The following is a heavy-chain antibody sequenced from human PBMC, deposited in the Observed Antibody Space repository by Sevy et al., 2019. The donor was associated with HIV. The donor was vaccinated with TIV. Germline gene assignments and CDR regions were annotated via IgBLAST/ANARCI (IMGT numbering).Heavy chain of an antibody. V-gene: IGHV4-59*08. Sequence: SETLSLTCTVSGGSITSLYWNWIRQPPGKGLEWIANIYYNGHINYNPSLKSRVTLSLDTSKNQFSLRLSFVTAADTAMDCWASDYAWGWCYYWGQAALVTVSS. CDR1: GGSITSLY. CDR2: IYYNGHI. CDR3: ASDYAWGWCYY. D-gene: IGHD6-19*01. J-gene: IGHJ4*02.